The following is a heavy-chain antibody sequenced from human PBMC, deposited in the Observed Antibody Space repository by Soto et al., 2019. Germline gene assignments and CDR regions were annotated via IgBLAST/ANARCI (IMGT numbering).Heavy chain of an antibody. Sequence: QVQLVESGGGLVKPGGSLRLSCEASGFTFSDYYMSWIRQAPGKGLEWVSYISSSGTTIYYADSVKGRFTISRDNTKHSVHLQMNSLRAEDTAVYYCARIPQIAVAGTRFGYFDLWGRGTLVTVSS. CDR2: ISSSGTTI. CDR1: GFTFSDYY. CDR3: ARIPQIAVAGTRFGYFDL. V-gene: IGHV3-11*04. J-gene: IGHJ2*01. D-gene: IGHD6-19*01.